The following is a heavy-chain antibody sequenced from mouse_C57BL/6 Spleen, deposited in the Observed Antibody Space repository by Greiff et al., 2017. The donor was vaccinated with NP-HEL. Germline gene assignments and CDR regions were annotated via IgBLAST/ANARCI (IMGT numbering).Heavy chain of an antibody. CDR3: AVYGYDVGFAY. CDR1: GYSFTGYY. CDR2: IYPYNGVS. D-gene: IGHD2-2*01. V-gene: IGHV1-31*01. J-gene: IGHJ3*01. Sequence: DVKLQESGPELVKPGASVKISCKASGYSFTGYYMHWVKQSHGNILDWIGYIYPYNGVSSYNQKFKGKATLTVDKSSSTAYMELRSLTSEDSAVYYCAVYGYDVGFAYWGQGTLVTVSA.